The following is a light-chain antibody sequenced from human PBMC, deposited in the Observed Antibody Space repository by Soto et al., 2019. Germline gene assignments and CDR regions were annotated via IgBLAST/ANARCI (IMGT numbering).Light chain of an antibody. Sequence: EIVMTQSPATLSVSPGERATLSCRASQSVSYYLAWYQQKPGQAPRLLIYDASSRATGVPDRFSGSGSGTHFTLTISRLEPGDFAVYYCQHFGGTTFTFGQGTRLEN. CDR3: QHFGGTTFT. J-gene: IGKJ5*01. CDR2: DAS. V-gene: IGKV3-20*01. CDR1: QSVSYY.